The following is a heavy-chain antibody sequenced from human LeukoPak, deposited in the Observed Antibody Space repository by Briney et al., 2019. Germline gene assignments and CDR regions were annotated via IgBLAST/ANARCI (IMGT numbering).Heavy chain of an antibody. CDR1: GFTFSSYG. CDR2: IWYDGSNK. J-gene: IGHJ4*02. V-gene: IGHV3-33*06. D-gene: IGHD6-19*01. Sequence: GGSLRLSCAASGFTFSSYGMHWVRQAPGKGLEWVAVIWYDGSNKYYADSVKGRFTISRDNSKNTLYLQMNSPRAEDTAVYYCAKDRAVAGTTAGFDYWGQGTLVTVSS. CDR3: AKDRAVAGTTAGFDY.